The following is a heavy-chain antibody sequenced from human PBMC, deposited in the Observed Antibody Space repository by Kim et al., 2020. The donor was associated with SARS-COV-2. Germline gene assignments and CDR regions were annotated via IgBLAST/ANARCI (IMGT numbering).Heavy chain of an antibody. CDR3: AKERGYSGYEYWYFDL. Sequence: SVKGRFTISRDNSKSTLYLQMNSLRAEDTAVYYCAKERGYSGYEYWYFDLWGRGTLVTVSS. D-gene: IGHD5-12*01. J-gene: IGHJ2*01. V-gene: IGHV3-23*01.